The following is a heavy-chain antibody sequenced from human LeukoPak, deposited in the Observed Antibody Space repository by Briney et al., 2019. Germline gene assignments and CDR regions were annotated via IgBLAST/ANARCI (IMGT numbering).Heavy chain of an antibody. V-gene: IGHV4-59*01. CDR3: ACGTYYYFDY. J-gene: IGHJ4*02. Sequence: SETLSLTCTVSGGSISRYYWSLLRQPPGKGLEWIGYIHYSGSTNYNPSLKSRVTISVDTSKNQFSLNLNSVPAADTALYYCACGTYYYFDYWGQGTLVTVSS. CDR1: GGSISRYY. D-gene: IGHD1-26*01. CDR2: IHYSGST.